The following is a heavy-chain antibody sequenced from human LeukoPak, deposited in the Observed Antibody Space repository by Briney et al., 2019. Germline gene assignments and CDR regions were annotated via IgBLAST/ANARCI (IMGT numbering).Heavy chain of an antibody. V-gene: IGHV4-39*01. Sequence: SETLSLTCTVSGGSISSSSYYWGWIRQPPGKGLEWIGSIYYSGSTYYNPALKSRVTISVDTSKNQFSLKLSSVTAADTAVYYCARHRSGWLQSSFDYWGQGTLVTVSS. J-gene: IGHJ4*02. CDR2: IYYSGST. CDR3: ARHRSGWLQSSFDY. CDR1: GGSISSSSYY. D-gene: IGHD5-24*01.